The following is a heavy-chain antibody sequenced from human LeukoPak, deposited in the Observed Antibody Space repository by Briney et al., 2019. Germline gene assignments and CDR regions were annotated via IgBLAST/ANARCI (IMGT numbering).Heavy chain of an antibody. Sequence: PSETLSLTCTVSGGSISSSSYYWGWIRQPPGKGLEWIGSIYYSGSTYYNPSLKSRVTISVDTSKNQFSLKLSSVTAADTAVHYCARHKARIAAPFALGYWGQGTLVTVSS. CDR2: IYYSGST. V-gene: IGHV4-39*01. CDR1: GGSISSSSYY. D-gene: IGHD6-6*01. J-gene: IGHJ4*02. CDR3: ARHKARIAAPFALGY.